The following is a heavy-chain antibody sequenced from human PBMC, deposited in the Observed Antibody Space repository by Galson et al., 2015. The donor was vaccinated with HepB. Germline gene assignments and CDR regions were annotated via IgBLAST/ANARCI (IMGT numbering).Heavy chain of an antibody. D-gene: IGHD2/OR15-2a*01. Sequence: SLRLSCAASGFTFSSYWMSWVRQAPGKGLEWVANIKKDGSEKYYVDSVKGRFTISRDNAKNSLYLQMNSLRAEDTAVYYCARVYDEDVIIMYYFDYWGQGTLVTVSS. V-gene: IGHV3-7*03. CDR3: ARVYDEDVIIMYYFDY. J-gene: IGHJ4*02. CDR1: GFTFSSYW. CDR2: IKKDGSEK.